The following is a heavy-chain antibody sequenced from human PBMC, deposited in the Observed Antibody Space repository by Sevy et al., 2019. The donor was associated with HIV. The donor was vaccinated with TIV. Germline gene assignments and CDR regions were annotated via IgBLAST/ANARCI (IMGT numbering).Heavy chain of an antibody. J-gene: IGHJ6*02. CDR1: GFTFSSYA. CDR2: ISGSGGST. V-gene: IGHV3-23*01. Sequence: GGSLRLSCTASGFTFSSYAMIWVRQAPGKGLEWVSAISGSGGSTNYEDSVKGRFTISRDNSKNTLYLQMNRLRAEDTAVYYCSKPMGVEVLAAHYSGMDVWGQGTTVTVSS. CDR3: SKPMGVEVLAAHYSGMDV. D-gene: IGHD2-2*01.